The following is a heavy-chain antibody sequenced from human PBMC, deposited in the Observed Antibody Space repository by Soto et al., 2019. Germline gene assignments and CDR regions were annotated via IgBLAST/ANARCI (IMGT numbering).Heavy chain of an antibody. Sequence: ASETLSLTCTVSGGSIISNYWTWIRQPPGKGLEWIGYIYYSGSTNYNASLKSRVTISVDPSKNQFSLKLNSVTAADTAIYYCARLRYSIGWYLDYWGQGTLVTVSS. D-gene: IGHD6-19*01. V-gene: IGHV4-59*08. J-gene: IGHJ4*02. CDR3: ARLRYSIGWYLDY. CDR1: GGSIISNY. CDR2: IYYSGST.